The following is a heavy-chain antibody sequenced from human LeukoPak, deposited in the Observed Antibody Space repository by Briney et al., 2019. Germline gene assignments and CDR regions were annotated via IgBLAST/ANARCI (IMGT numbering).Heavy chain of an antibody. CDR2: INHSGST. D-gene: IGHD5-24*01. V-gene: IGHV4-34*01. CDR3: ARGWGATMGYYFDY. J-gene: IGHJ4*02. CDR1: GGSFSGHY. Sequence: PSETLSLTCAVYGGSFSGHYWSWIRQPPGKGLEWMGDINHSGSTNYNPSLKSRLTILLDTSKNQFSLKLSSVTAADTAVYYCARGWGATMGYYFDYWGQGTLVTVSS.